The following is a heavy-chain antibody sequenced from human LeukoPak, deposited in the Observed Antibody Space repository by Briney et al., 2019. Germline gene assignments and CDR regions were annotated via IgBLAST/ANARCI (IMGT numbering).Heavy chain of an antibody. V-gene: IGHV3-7*01. D-gene: IGHD3-16*02. Sequence: GGSLRLSCAASGFTFSSSWMTWVRQAPGKGLEWLANIKGDGSDKNYVDSVKGRFTISRDNAKNSLYLQMNSLRAEDTAVYYCARVPAGVIGMKDAFDIWGQGTMVTVSS. CDR2: IKGDGSDK. J-gene: IGHJ3*02. CDR1: GFTFSSSW. CDR3: ARVPAGVIGMKDAFDI.